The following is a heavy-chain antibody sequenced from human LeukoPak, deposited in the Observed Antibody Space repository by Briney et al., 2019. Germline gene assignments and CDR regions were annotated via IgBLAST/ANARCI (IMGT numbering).Heavy chain of an antibody. V-gene: IGHV1-18*01. J-gene: IGHJ4*02. CDR1: GFTFTNYG. Sequence: GASVKVSCKASGFTFTNYGFTWVRQAPEQGGEWMGWISAYNGDTNYAQKLQGRVTITTDTSTGTAYMELRSLRSDDTAVYYCARIAERQLAYYFDYWGQGTLVTVSS. D-gene: IGHD1-1*01. CDR2: ISAYNGDT. CDR3: ARIAERQLAYYFDY.